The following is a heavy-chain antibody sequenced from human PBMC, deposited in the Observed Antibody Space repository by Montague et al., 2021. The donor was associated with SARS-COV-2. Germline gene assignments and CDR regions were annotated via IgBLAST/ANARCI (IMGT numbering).Heavy chain of an antibody. CDR1: GFTFSSYG. Sequence: SLRLSCAASGFTFSSYGMHWIRQAPGKGLEWVALISYDGSNTYYADSVKGRFTISRDNSKNTLYLQMNSLRAEDTAVYYCANLYGDYGGGVDYWGQGTLVTVSS. CDR3: ANLYGDYGGGVDY. D-gene: IGHD4-17*01. CDR2: ISYDGSNT. J-gene: IGHJ4*02. V-gene: IGHV3-30*18.